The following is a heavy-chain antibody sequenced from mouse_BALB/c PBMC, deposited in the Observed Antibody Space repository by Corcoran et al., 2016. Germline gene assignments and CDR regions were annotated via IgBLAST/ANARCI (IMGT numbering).Heavy chain of an antibody. D-gene: IGHD2-14*01. V-gene: IGHV8-8*01. CDR3: ARDRYDAAMDY. CDR2: IWWEDDK. Sequence: QVTLKESGPGILQPSQTLSLTCSFSGFSLSTSGMGVGWIRQPSGKGLEWLAHIWWEDDKRYNPALKSRLTISKDTSSNQVFLKIASVDTADTAPYYCARDRYDAAMDYWVQGTSFTVSS. J-gene: IGHJ4*01. CDR1: GFSLSTSGMG.